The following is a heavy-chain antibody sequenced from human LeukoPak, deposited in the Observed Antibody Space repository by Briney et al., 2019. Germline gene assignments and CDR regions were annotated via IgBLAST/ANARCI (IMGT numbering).Heavy chain of an antibody. CDR1: GYSFTSYD. Sequence: GASVKVSGKASGYSFTSYDMNWVRQAPGQGPEWMAWMNPGTNRRGYAQKFQGRVTLTSDSSISTAYMELTSLRTDDTAVYYCVRGAYPSPWGQGTLVTVSS. CDR3: VRGAYPSP. V-gene: IGHV1-8*01. CDR2: MNPGTNRR. J-gene: IGHJ4*02.